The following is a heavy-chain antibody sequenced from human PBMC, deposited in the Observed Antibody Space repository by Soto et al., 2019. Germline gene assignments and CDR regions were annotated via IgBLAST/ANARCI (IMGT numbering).Heavy chain of an antibody. J-gene: IGHJ6*03. D-gene: IGHD3-3*01. CDR2: ISAYNGNT. CDR1: GYSFTIYG. Sequence: ASVKVSCKASGYSFTIYGISWVRRAPGEGLEWMGWISAYNGNTNYAQKLQGRVTMTTDTSTSTAYMELRSLRSDDTAVYYCARDRNDFWSGYFALNYYHHYYLSVCGQGTTVTVSS. V-gene: IGHV1-18*01. CDR3: ARDRNDFWSGYFALNYYHHYYLSV.